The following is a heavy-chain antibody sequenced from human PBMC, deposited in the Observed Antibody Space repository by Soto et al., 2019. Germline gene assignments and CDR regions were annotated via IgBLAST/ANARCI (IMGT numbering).Heavy chain of an antibody. J-gene: IGHJ4*02. CDR2: ISSDGRHT. CDR1: GFTFSSYA. CDR3: VKDRYIDY. V-gene: IGHV3-64D*06. Sequence: GGSLTLSCSVYGFTFSSYAMHWVRQAPGKGMEYDSSISSDGRHTYYGDSVKGRFTISRDNSKNTLYLQMSSLRPEDTAIYYCVKDRYIDYWGQGALVTVSS.